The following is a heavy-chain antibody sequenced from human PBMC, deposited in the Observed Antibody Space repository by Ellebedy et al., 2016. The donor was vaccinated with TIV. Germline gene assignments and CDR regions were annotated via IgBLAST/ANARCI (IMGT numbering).Heavy chain of an antibody. CDR2: INHSGGT. D-gene: IGHD3-22*01. V-gene: IGHV4-34*01. CDR1: GGSFSGYC. CDR3: ARGRLLGPEIYDISGYYPFYFDH. J-gene: IGHJ4*02. Sequence: SETLSLTXAVYGGSFSGYCWSWIRQPPGKGLEWIGEINHSGGTNYNPSLKSRVTISRDTSKNQFSLKLSSVTAADTAVYYCARGRLLGPEIYDISGYYPFYFDHWGQGTLVTASS.